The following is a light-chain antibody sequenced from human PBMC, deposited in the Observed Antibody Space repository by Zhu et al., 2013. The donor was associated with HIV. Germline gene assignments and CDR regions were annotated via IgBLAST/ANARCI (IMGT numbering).Light chain of an antibody. CDR3: QQYNSYSGT. V-gene: IGKV3-15*01. J-gene: IGKJ1*01. CDR1: QSVSSN. Sequence: EILMTQSPATLSVSPGERATLSCRASQSVSSNLAWYQQKPGQAPRLLIYGASTRATGIPARFSGSGSGTEFTLTISSLQPDDFATYYCQQYNSYSGTFGQGTKVEIK. CDR2: GAS.